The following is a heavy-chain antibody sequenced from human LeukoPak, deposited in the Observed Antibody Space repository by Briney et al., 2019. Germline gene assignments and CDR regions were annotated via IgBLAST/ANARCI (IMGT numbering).Heavy chain of an antibody. CDR1: GFTFSNYA. J-gene: IGHJ4*02. CDR2: LSGSGGSA. D-gene: IGHD3-22*01. Sequence: GGSLRLSCAASGFTFSNYAMTRVRQAPGKGLEWVSILSGSGGSAYCADSVKGRFTISRDNSKNTLYLQMNSLRVEDTAVYYCAKGRYESSGFNWAAWGQGTLVTVSS. CDR3: AKGRYESSGFNWAA. V-gene: IGHV3-23*01.